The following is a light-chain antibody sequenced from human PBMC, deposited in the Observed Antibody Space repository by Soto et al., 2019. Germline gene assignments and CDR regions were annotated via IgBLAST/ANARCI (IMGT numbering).Light chain of an antibody. Sequence: NFMLTQPHSVSESPGQTVTISCTRSGGGVARNYVQWYQQRPGSAPTTLIYEDNQRPSGVPDRFSGSIDSSSNSASLTISGLTTEDEADYYCQSYDNSNPGVFGGGTKLTVL. CDR1: GGGVARNY. J-gene: IGLJ3*02. CDR3: QSYDNSNPGV. V-gene: IGLV6-57*04. CDR2: EDN.